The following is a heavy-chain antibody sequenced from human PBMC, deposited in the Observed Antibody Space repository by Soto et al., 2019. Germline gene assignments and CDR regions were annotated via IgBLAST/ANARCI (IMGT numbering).Heavy chain of an antibody. CDR1: GGSFSGYY. D-gene: IGHD6-19*01. J-gene: IGHJ4*02. CDR3: AVAGNKPKPQGFDY. V-gene: IGHV4-34*01. Sequence: PSKTLSLTCAVYGGSFSGYYWSWIRQPPGKGLEWIGEINHSGSTNYNPSLKSRVTISVDTSKNQFSLKLSSVTAADTAVYYCAVAGNKPKPQGFDYWGQGTLVTVSS. CDR2: INHSGST.